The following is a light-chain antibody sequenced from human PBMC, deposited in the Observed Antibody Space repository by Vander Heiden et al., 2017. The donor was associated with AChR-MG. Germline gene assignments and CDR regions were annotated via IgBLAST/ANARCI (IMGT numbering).Light chain of an antibody. V-gene: IGKV3-11*01. CDR2: DAS. CDR1: QNISNY. CDR3: QQRSSWYT. Sequence: VLTQSPATLSLSPGQRATLYCRASQNISNYLAWYQQKPGQAPRLLIYDASNRATGIPARFSGSGSGTDFTLTISSLEPEDFAVYYCQQRSSWYTFGQGTKLEIK. J-gene: IGKJ2*01.